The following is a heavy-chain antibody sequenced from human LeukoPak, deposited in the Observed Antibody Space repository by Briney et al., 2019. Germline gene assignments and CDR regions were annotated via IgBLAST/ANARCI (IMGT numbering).Heavy chain of an antibody. Sequence: GGSLRLSCAASGFTFSTFGMNWVRQAPDKGLEWVAFIQYDDSIEYYADSVKGRFTISRDNAKNSLYLQMNSLRAEDTAVYYCARDSGWSFDYWGQGTLVTVSS. J-gene: IGHJ4*02. D-gene: IGHD2-15*01. CDR3: ARDSGWSFDY. V-gene: IGHV3-30*02. CDR2: IQYDDSIE. CDR1: GFTFSTFG.